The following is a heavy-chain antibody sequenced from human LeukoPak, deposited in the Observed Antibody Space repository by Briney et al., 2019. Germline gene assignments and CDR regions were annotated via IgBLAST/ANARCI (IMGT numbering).Heavy chain of an antibody. CDR3: GLTVTYSYGMDV. CDR2: INPNSGGT. CDR1: GYSFTAYW. D-gene: IGHD4-17*01. V-gene: IGHV1-2*02. Sequence: ASVKVSCKPSGYSFTAYWIHWVRQAPGQGLEWLGWINPNSGGTNYVQKFQGRVTMTRDTSISTAYLELSRLRFDDTAVYYCGLTVTYSYGMDVWGQGTTVTVSS. J-gene: IGHJ6*02.